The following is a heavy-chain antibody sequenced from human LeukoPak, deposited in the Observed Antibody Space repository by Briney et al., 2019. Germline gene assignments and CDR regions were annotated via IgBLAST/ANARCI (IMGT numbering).Heavy chain of an antibody. V-gene: IGHV1-24*01. CDR1: GYTLTELS. D-gene: IGHD3-22*01. Sequence: ASVKVSCRASGYTLTELSMHWVRQAPGKGLEWMGGFDPEDGETIYAQKFQGRVTMTEDTSTDTAYMELSSLRSEDTAVYYCATLRLHYYDSSGYYFSWGQGTLVTVSS. J-gene: IGHJ4*02. CDR2: FDPEDGET. CDR3: ATLRLHYYDSSGYYFS.